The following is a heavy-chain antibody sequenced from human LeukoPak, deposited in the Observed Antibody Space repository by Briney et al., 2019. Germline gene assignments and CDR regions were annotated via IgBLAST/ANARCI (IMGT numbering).Heavy chain of an antibody. CDR3: AASIADTGAYYYYYMDV. CDR1: GFTFSSYW. Sequence: PGGSLRLSCAASGFTFSSYWTHWVRQAPGKGLVWVSRINSDGSSTSHADSVKGRFTISRDNAKNTLYLQMNSLRAEDTAVYYCAASIADTGAYYYYYMDVWGKGTTVTVSS. J-gene: IGHJ6*03. V-gene: IGHV3-74*01. D-gene: IGHD6-6*01. CDR2: INSDGSST.